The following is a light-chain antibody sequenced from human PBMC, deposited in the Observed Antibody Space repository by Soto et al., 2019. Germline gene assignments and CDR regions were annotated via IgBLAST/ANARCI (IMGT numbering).Light chain of an antibody. CDR2: EVS. V-gene: IGLV2-14*01. Sequence: QSALTQPASVSGSPGQSITISCTGSSSDVGGHNHVSWYQQHPGKAPKLIIYEVSNRPSGVSNRFSGSKSGNTASLTISGFQAEDEADYYCNSYTSSSTHVFGTGTKLTVL. CDR1: SSDVGGHNH. CDR3: NSYTSSSTHV. J-gene: IGLJ1*01.